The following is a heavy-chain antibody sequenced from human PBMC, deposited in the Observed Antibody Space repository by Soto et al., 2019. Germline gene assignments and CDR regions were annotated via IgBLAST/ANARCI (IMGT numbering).Heavy chain of an antibody. CDR1: GGSISSSSYY. CDR3: ARPNTPGYSSGWFGNNWFDP. D-gene: IGHD6-19*01. Sequence: SETLSLTCTVSGGSISSSSYYWGWIRQPPGKGLEWIGSIYYSGSTYYNPSLKSRVTISVDTSKNQFSLKLSSLTAADTAVYYCARPNTPGYSSGWFGNNWFDPWGQGTLVTVSS. CDR2: IYYSGST. V-gene: IGHV4-39*01. J-gene: IGHJ5*02.